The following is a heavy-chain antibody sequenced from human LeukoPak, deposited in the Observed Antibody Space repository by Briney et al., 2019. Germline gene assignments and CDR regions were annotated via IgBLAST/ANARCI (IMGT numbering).Heavy chain of an antibody. CDR3: ARVSPHRKMSYGNHNWFDT. J-gene: IGHJ5*02. CDR1: GYTFTSYG. Sequence: ASVKVSCKASGYTFTSYGISWVRQAPGQGLEWMGWISGYNGYTKYAQKLQGRVTMTTDTSTSTAHMELRSLRSDDTAVYYCARVSPHRKMSYGNHNWFDTWGQGTLVTVSS. V-gene: IGHV1-18*01. CDR2: ISGYNGYT. D-gene: IGHD3-16*01.